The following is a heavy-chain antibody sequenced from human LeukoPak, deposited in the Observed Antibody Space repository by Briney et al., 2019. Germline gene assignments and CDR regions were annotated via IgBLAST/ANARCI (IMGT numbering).Heavy chain of an antibody. J-gene: IGHJ4*02. CDR3: MRGGMVVAAGLSY. V-gene: IGHV3-20*04. D-gene: IGHD2-15*01. CDR1: GYTFDDYG. Sequence: RPGGSLRLSCAASGYTFDDYGMSWVRQAPGKGLGWVSGINWNGGSTGYADSVKGRFTISRDNAKNSLYLQMNSLTAEDTALYCCMRGGMVVAAGLSYWGQGTLVTVSS. CDR2: INWNGGST.